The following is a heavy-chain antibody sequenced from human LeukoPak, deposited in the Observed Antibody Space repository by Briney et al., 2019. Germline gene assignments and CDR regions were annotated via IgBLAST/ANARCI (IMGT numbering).Heavy chain of an antibody. V-gene: IGHV4-38-2*01. J-gene: IGHJ5*02. CDR1: GYSISSGYY. CDR3: ARHGRYCSSTSCYGRFDP. CDR2: IYHSGST. Sequence: PSETLSLTCAVSGYSISSGYYWGWTRQPPGKGLEWIGSIYHSGSTYYNPSLKSRVTISVDTSKNQFSLKLSSVTAADTAVYYCARHGRYCSSTSCYGRFDPWGQGTLVTVSS. D-gene: IGHD2-2*01.